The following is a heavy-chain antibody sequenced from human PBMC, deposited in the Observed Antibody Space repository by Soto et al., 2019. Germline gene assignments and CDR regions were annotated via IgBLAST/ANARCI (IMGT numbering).Heavy chain of an antibody. V-gene: IGHV1-18*01. Sequence: QVHLVQSGAEVKKPGASVKVSCKGSGYGFTTYGITWVRQAPGQGLEWMAWISAHNGNTNYAQKLQGRVTVTRDTSTSTAYKELESLRSDGPAVYYFARGRYGDYWGQGALVTVSS. J-gene: IGHJ4*02. CDR2: ISAHNGNT. CDR3: ARGRYGDY. D-gene: IGHD1-1*01. CDR1: GYGFTTYG.